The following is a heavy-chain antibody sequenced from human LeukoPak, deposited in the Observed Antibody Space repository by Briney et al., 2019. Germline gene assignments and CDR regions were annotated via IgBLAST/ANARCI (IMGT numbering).Heavy chain of an antibody. CDR3: AKTTAGYSSGRYPGWPIDY. CDR1: GFTFRSCA. Sequence: GSLRLSCAASGFTFRSCAIYWVRQAPGKGLEWVSGISGSGGDTYFADSVKGRFTISRDNSKNTVFLQMDSLRAEDTAVYYCAKTTAGYSSGRYPGWPIDYWAREPWSPSPQ. J-gene: IGHJ4*02. V-gene: IGHV3-23*01. CDR2: ISGSGGDT. D-gene: IGHD6-19*01.